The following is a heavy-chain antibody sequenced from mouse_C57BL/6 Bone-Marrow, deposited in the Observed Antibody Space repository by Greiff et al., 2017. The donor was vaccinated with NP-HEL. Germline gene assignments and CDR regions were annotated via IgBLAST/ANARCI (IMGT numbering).Heavy chain of an antibody. Sequence: EVKLVESGGGLVQPTGSLTLSCAASGFTFNTYAMHWVRQAPGKGLEWVARIRSKSSTYASYYADSVKDRFTISRDDSQSMLYLQMNNLKTEDTAMYYCVSDPGYSNYVAWFAYWGQGTLVTVSA. D-gene: IGHD2-5*01. J-gene: IGHJ3*01. CDR1: GFTFNTYA. CDR3: VSDPGYSNYVAWFAY. CDR2: IRSKSSTYAS. V-gene: IGHV10-3*01.